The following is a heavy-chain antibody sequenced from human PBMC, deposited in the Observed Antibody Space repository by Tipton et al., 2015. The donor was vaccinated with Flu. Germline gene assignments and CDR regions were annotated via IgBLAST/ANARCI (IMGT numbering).Heavy chain of an antibody. CDR1: GYTFTRYP. V-gene: IGHV1-3*01. CDR3: ARGISADY. CDR2: INGGNDNT. Sequence: QLVQSGAEVKKPGASVKLSCRASGYTFTRYPIHWVRQAPGQRLEWMGWINGGNDNTKYSQRFQGRVTFTRDTSASTAYMELSSLRSEDTAVYYCARGISADYWGQGTLVTVSS. D-gene: IGHD2-21*01. J-gene: IGHJ4*02.